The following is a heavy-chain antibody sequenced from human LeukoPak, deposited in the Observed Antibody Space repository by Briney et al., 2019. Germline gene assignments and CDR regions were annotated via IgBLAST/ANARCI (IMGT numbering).Heavy chain of an antibody. Sequence: SETLFPTCSVSGSSLSSYYWEFLRQPPREGLEWIGYISDTGKTDSNPSLKSRVTISLGTSKTQFSLRLRSVTAADSAVYYCATGYYEPFATWGPGILVTVSS. V-gene: IGHV4-59*01. CDR2: ISDTGKT. D-gene: IGHD1-26*01. CDR1: GSSLSSYY. CDR3: ATGYYEPFAT. J-gene: IGHJ5*02.